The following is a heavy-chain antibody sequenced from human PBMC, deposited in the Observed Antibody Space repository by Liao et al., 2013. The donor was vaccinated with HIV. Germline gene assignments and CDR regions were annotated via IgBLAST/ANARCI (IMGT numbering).Heavy chain of an antibody. V-gene: IGHV4-34*01. J-gene: IGHJ5*02. D-gene: IGHD3-9*01. CDR1: GGSFSGYY. Sequence: QLQLQQWGAGLLKPSETLSLTCAVYGGSFSGYYWSWIRQPPGKGLQWIGEINHSGSTNYNPSLKSRVTIALDTSKNQFSLKLSSVTAADTAVYYCARDAYFDWDNWFDPWGQGTLVTVSS. CDR2: INHSGST. CDR3: ARDAYFDWDNWFDP.